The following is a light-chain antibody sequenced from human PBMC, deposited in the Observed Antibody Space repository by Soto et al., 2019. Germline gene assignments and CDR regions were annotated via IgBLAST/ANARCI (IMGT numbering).Light chain of an antibody. Sequence: EIVLTQSPGTLSLSPGERGTLSCRASQSVSSNYLAWYQQKPGXAPXFLIYGASSRATGIPDRFSGSGSGTEFTLTISRLEPEDFAVYDCQQRTNGLTFGGGTKVDIK. CDR2: GAS. J-gene: IGKJ4*01. V-gene: IGKV3D-20*02. CDR1: QSVSSNY. CDR3: QQRTNGLT.